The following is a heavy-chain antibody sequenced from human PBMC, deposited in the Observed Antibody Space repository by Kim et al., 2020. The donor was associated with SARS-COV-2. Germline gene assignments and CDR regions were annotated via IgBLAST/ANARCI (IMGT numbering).Heavy chain of an antibody. CDR2: ISYSGNT. V-gene: IGHV4-30-4*01. Sequence: SETLSLTCTVSGGSVRSGVYYWSWIRQPPGKGLEWIGYISYSGNTYYNSSLKSRFTISLDTSKNQFSLKLSSVTAADTAVYYCARAPYHYDTNGPYFYMGVWGKGTTITVSS. CDR1: GGSVRSGVYY. D-gene: IGHD3-22*01. J-gene: IGHJ6*03. CDR3: ARAPYHYDTNGPYFYMGV.